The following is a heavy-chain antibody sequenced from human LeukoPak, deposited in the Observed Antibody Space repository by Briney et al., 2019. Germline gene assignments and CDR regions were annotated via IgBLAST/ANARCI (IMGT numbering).Heavy chain of an antibody. J-gene: IGHJ2*01. D-gene: IGHD6-19*01. CDR3: ARSVAGHYWYFDL. CDR2: IYYSGST. V-gene: IGHV4-61*05. Sequence: PSETLSLTCTVSGGSISSSSYYWGWIRQPPGKGLEWIGYIYYSGSTNYNPSLKSRVTISVDTSKNQFSLKLSSVTAADTAVYYCARSVAGHYWYFDLWGRGTLVTVSS. CDR1: GGSISSSSYY.